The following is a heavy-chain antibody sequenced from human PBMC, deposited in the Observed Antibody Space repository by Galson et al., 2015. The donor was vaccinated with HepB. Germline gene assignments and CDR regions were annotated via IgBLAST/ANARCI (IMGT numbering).Heavy chain of an antibody. V-gene: IGHV3-23*01. Sequence: SLRLSCAASGFTFSNYAMNWVRQAPGKGLEWVSVVTGGGEDATYADSVKGRFSISRDNSKNTLYLQLNSLRAEDTAVYYCAKGGTSGTFRQNCFDIWGKGTMVTVSS. CDR3: AKGGTSGTFRQNCFDI. D-gene: IGHD3-10*01. CDR2: VTGGGEDA. J-gene: IGHJ3*02. CDR1: GFTFSNYA.